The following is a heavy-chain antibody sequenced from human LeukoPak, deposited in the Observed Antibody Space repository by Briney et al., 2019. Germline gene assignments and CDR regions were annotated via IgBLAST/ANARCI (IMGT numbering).Heavy chain of an antibody. Sequence: PEGSLRLSCAASGFTFSSYTMNWVRQAPGKGLEWISYIMRTAADVTSYADSVEGRFTISRDDAKNSLYLQMNSLRDDDTAVYYCVRDWSYAFDLWGQGTMVTVSS. J-gene: IGHJ3*01. V-gene: IGHV3-48*02. CDR1: GFTFSSYT. CDR2: IMRTAADVT. CDR3: VRDWSYAFDL.